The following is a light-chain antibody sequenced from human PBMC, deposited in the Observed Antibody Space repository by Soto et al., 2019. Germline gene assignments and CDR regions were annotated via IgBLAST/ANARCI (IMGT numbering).Light chain of an antibody. V-gene: IGLV2-23*02. CDR2: GVT. CDR1: NNDVGAFHL. CDR3: CSYAGSGKYRI. Sequence: QPASVSGSPGQSITISCTGTNNDVGAFHLVSWYQQHPVKAPKLIIFGVTERPSGVSNRFSGSKSANTASLTISGLQAEDEGDYDGCSYAGSGKYRIFGGGTKLTVL. J-gene: IGLJ2*01.